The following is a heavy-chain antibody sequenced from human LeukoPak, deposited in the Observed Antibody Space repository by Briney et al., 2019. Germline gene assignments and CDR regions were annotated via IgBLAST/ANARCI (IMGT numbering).Heavy chain of an antibody. J-gene: IGHJ4*02. CDR2: ISSSSTYI. V-gene: IGHV3-21*01. Sequence: PGGSLRLSCAASGFAFISYSMNWVRQAPGKGLEWVSSISSSSTYIYYADSVKGRFTISRDNAKNSLYLQMNSLRAEDTAVYFCTREAAAGIDYWGQGTLVTVSS. CDR3: TREAAAGIDY. CDR1: GFAFISYS. D-gene: IGHD6-13*01.